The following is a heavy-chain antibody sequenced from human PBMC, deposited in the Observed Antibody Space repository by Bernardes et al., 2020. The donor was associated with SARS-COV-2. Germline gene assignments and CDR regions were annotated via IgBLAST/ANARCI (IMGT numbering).Heavy chain of an antibody. CDR3: VRHLSDMMEGLWFDP. J-gene: IGHJ5*02. V-gene: IGHV4-30-4*01. Sequence: SETLSLTCTVSGGSITSGDYYWSWIPQPPGKGLEWIGFIYHSGYTSYNPSLKSRISMSIDTSKNQFSLRLASVIAADTALYYCVRHLSDMMEGLWFDPWGQGTRVTVSS. D-gene: IGHD2-15*01. CDR2: IYHSGYT. CDR1: GGSITSGDYY.